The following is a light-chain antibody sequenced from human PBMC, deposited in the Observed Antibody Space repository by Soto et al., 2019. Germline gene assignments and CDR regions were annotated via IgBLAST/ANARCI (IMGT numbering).Light chain of an antibody. CDR1: SSDVGGYNY. CDR3: SAYASSSTWV. CDR2: EVY. V-gene: IGLV2-8*01. Sequence: QSAPTQPPSASGSPGQSVTFSCTGTSSDVGGYNYVSWYHQYPGKAPKLMIYEVYKRHSGVPDRFSGSKSGNTASLTVSGLQPEDEADYYCSAYASSSTWVFGGGTKLTVL. J-gene: IGLJ2*01.